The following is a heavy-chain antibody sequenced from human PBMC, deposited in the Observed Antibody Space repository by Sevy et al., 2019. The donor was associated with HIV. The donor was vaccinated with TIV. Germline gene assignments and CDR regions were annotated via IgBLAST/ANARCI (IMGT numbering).Heavy chain of an antibody. V-gene: IGHV3-30*18. D-gene: IGHD3-10*01. J-gene: IGHJ6*02. CDR3: AKDALLWFRELSAGMDV. CDR2: ISYDGSNK. CDR1: GFTFSSYG. Sequence: GESLKISCAASGFTFSSYGMHWVRQAPGKGLEWVAVISYDGSNKYYADSVKGRFTISRDNSKNTLYLQMNSLRAEDTAVNYCAKDALLWFRELSAGMDVWGQGTTVTVSS.